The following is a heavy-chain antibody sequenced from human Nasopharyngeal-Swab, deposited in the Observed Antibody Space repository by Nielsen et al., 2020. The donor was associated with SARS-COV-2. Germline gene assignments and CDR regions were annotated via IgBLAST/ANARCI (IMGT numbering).Heavy chain of an antibody. CDR3: ASPRVVRLAYAFDI. Sequence: SVKVSCKASGGTFITYAIIWVRQAPGQGLEWMGGIIPIFGTANYAQKFQGRVTITADKSTSTAYMELSSLRSEDTAVYFCASPRVVRLAYAFDIWGQGTMVTVSS. CDR1: GGTFITYA. D-gene: IGHD3-10*01. CDR2: IIPIFGTA. V-gene: IGHV1-69*06. J-gene: IGHJ3*02.